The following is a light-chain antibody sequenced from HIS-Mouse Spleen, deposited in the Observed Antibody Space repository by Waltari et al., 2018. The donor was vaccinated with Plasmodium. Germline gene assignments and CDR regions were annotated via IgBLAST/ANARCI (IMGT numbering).Light chain of an antibody. J-gene: IGLJ3*02. CDR2: EDS. CDR1: ALPKKY. CDR3: YSTDSSGNHRV. V-gene: IGLV3-10*01. Sequence: SYELTQPPPVSVSPGQTARITCSGNALPKKYAYWYQQKSGPAPLLVIYEDSKRPSGIPERFSGSSSGTMATLTISGAQVEDEADYYCYSTDSSGNHRVFGGGTKLTVL.